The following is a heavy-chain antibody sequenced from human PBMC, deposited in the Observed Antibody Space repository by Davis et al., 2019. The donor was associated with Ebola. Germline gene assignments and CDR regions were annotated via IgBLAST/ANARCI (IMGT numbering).Heavy chain of an antibody. V-gene: IGHV4-59*01. D-gene: IGHD1-26*01. CDR1: GGSISSYY. J-gene: IGHJ4*02. CDR2: IYYSGST. CDR3: ARALSGSYFHHFDY. Sequence: SETLSLTCTVSGGSISSYYWSWIRQPPGKGLEWIGYIYYSGSTNYNPSLKSRVTISVDTSKNQFSLKLSSVTAADTAVYYCARALSGSYFHHFDYWGQGTLVTVSS.